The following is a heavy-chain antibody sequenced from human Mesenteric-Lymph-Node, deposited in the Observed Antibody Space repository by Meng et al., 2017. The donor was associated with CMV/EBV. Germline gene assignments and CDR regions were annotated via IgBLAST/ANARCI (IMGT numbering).Heavy chain of an antibody. Sequence: YTFSTYGISGVRQAPGQGLEWMGWISIYTGNTNHAQKFQGRVTMTTDTSTSTAYMELRSLRSDDTAVYYCARVIDSYYDILTGYSDPWGQGTLVTVSS. V-gene: IGHV1-18*01. CDR3: ARVIDSYYDILTGYSDP. CDR2: ISIYTGNT. CDR1: YTFSTYG. D-gene: IGHD3-9*01. J-gene: IGHJ5*02.